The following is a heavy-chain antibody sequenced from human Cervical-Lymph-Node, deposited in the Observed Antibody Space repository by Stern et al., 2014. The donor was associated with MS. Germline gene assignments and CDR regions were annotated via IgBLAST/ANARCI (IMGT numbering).Heavy chain of an antibody. Sequence: QVQLVQSGAEVKKPGASMRISCKASGYTFTNYFIHWVRQATRQRPEWMGIINPTTGRTSYAQRFQGRVTMTRDTSTNTAYLDLSSLRSEDTAVYFCARAQEFSNVVANYWGQGTLVTVSS. CDR1: GYTFTNYF. D-gene: IGHD2-8*01. CDR3: ARAQEFSNVVANY. CDR2: INPTTGRT. J-gene: IGHJ4*02. V-gene: IGHV1-46*03.